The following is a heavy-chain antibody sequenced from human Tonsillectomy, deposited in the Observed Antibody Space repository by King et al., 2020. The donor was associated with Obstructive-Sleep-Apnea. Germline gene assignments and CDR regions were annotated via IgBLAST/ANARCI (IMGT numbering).Heavy chain of an antibody. J-gene: IGHJ4*02. CDR3: ARGEVDYYDSSGYYYGGYLDY. Sequence: VQLVESGGGVVQPGRSLRLSCAASEFTFSSYAMHWVRQAPGKGLEWVAVISYHGSNKYYADSVKGRFTIPRDKSHNQLYLQMNSLRAEDTAVYYCARGEVDYYDSSGYYYGGYLDYWGQGTLVTVSS. V-gene: IGHV3-30*04. CDR2: ISYHGSNK. D-gene: IGHD3-22*01. CDR1: EFTFSSYA.